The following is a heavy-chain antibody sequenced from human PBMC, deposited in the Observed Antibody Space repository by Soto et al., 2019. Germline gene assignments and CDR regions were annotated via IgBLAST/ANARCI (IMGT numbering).Heavy chain of an antibody. V-gene: IGHV3-74*01. D-gene: IGHD3-10*01. CDR1: GFTLSDFW. CDR3: ARDYHGSGNP. J-gene: IGHJ5*02. CDR2: IKNDGSET. Sequence: EVQLVESGGGIVQPGGSLRLSCAASGFTLSDFWMHWVRQAPGKGLVWLSRIKNDGSETDYADSVKGRFIISRDNAKNTLYLQMNNLRVEDTAVYYCARDYHGSGNPWGQGTLVTVSS.